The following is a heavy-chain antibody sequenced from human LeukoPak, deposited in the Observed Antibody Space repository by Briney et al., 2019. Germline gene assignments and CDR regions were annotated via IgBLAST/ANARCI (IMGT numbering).Heavy chain of an antibody. Sequence: PGGSLRLSCAASGFTFSSYAMHWVRQAPGKGLEWVAVISYDGSNKYYADSVKGRFSISRDSSKNTLYLQMHSLRADDTAVYYCARVGLVASITAFDYWGQGTLVTVSS. CDR1: GFTFSSYA. V-gene: IGHV3-30*04. CDR3: ARVGLVASITAFDY. J-gene: IGHJ4*02. D-gene: IGHD2-15*01. CDR2: ISYDGSNK.